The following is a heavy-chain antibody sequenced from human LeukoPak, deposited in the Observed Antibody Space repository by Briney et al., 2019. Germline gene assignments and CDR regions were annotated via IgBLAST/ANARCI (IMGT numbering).Heavy chain of an antibody. D-gene: IGHD3-3*01. V-gene: IGHV1-18*01. J-gene: IGHJ6*02. CDR2: ISAYNGNT. CDR1: GYTFTSYG. Sequence: GASVKVSCKASGYTFTSYGISWVRQAPGQGPEWMGWISAYNGNTNYAQKLQGRVTMTTDTSTSTAYMELRSLRSDDTAVYYCARDRRAGITIFGVVTGGGMDVWGQGTTVTVSS. CDR3: ARDRRAGITIFGVVTGGGMDV.